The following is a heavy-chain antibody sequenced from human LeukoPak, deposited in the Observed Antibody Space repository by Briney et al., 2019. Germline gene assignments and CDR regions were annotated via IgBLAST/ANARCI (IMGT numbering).Heavy chain of an antibody. J-gene: IGHJ6*04. D-gene: IGHD4-23*01. CDR1: GFTFTSFW. CDR3: ARDRFGGMDV. V-gene: IGHV3-7*01. CDR2: IKEDGSEK. Sequence: GGSLRLSCAASGFTFTSFWMSWVRQAPGKGLEWVANIKEDGSEKYYVDSVRGRFTISRDDAKNSVYLQMNSLRAEDSAVCYCARDRFGGMDVWGKGTSVTVSS.